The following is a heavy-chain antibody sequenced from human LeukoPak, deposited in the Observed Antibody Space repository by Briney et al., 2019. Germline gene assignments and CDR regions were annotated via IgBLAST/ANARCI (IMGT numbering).Heavy chain of an antibody. CDR2: IYHSGST. CDR3: ATTIRGVIPFDY. Sequence: SETLSLTCAVSGYSLSSGYYWGWIRQPPGKGLEWIGSIYHSGSTYYNPSLKSRVTISVDTSKNQFSLKLSSVTAADTAVYYCATTIRGVIPFDYWGQGTLVTVSS. V-gene: IGHV4-38-2*01. J-gene: IGHJ4*02. D-gene: IGHD3-10*01. CDR1: GYSLSSGYY.